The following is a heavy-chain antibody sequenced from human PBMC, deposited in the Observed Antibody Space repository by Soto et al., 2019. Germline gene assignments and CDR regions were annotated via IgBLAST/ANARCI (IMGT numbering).Heavy chain of an antibody. J-gene: IGHJ6*02. V-gene: IGHV3-30*18. D-gene: IGHD5-12*01. CDR2: ISYDGSNK. CDR1: GFTFSSYG. CDR3: AKDLGKWLRFSPYYYYGMDV. Sequence: GGSLRLSCAASGFTFSSYGMHWVRQAPGKGLEWVAVISYDGSNKYYADSVKGRFTISRDNSKNTLYLQMNSLRAEDTAVYYCAKDLGKWLRFSPYYYYGMDVWGQGTTVTVSS.